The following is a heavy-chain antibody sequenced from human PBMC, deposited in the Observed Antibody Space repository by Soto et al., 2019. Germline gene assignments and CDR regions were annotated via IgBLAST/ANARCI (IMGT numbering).Heavy chain of an antibody. CDR1: GGSISSSSYY. CDR2: IYYSGST. Sequence: QLQLQESGPGLVKPSETLSLTCTVSGGSISSSSYYWGWIRQPPGKGLEWIGSIYYSGSTYYNPSLKSRVTISVDTSNNQFSLKLSSVTAADTAVYYCASYSTSWYFDYWGQGTLVTLSS. D-gene: IGHD6-13*01. J-gene: IGHJ4*02. CDR3: ASYSTSWYFDY. V-gene: IGHV4-39*01.